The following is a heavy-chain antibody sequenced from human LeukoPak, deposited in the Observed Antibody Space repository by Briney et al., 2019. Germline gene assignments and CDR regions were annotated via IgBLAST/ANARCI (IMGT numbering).Heavy chain of an antibody. CDR3: ASHRRGYYDGLYDY. J-gene: IGHJ4*02. V-gene: IGHV4-59*08. Sequence: PSETLSLTCTVSGGSISSYYWSWVRQPPGKGLEWIGYIYYTGSTNYSPSLRSRVTISVDTSKNQFSLKLSSVTAADTAVYYCASHRRGYYDGLYDYWGQGTLVTVSS. CDR1: GGSISSYY. D-gene: IGHD3-22*01. CDR2: IYYTGST.